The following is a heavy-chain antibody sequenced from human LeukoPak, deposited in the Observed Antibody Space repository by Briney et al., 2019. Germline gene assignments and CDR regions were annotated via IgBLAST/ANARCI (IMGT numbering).Heavy chain of an antibody. D-gene: IGHD6-19*01. CDR2: ISAYNGNT. V-gene: IGHV1-18*01. Sequence: ASVKVSCKASGYTFTSYGISWVRQAPGQGLEWMGWISAYNGNTNYAQKLQGRVTMTTDTSTSTAYMELRSLRSDDTAVYYCARKQAVAGTINWFDPWGQGTLVTVSS. CDR3: ARKQAVAGTINWFDP. CDR1: GYTFTSYG. J-gene: IGHJ5*02.